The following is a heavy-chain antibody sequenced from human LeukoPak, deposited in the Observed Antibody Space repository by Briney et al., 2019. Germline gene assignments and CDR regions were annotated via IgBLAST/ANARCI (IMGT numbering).Heavy chain of an antibody. Sequence: GGALRLSCAASGFTFTGSWMYSGRHAPGKGGVCVSRMNSEVDVANHADTVKGRFTISRDNAKNTLYLQMDCLTAEDTAVYYCARGGVDSWGQGTLVTVSS. CDR1: GFTFTGSW. CDR2: MNSEVDVA. J-gene: IGHJ4*02. D-gene: IGHD3-16*01. CDR3: ARGGVDS. V-gene: IGHV3-74*01.